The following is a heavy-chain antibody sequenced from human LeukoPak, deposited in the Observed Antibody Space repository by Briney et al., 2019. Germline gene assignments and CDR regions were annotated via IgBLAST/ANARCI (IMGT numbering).Heavy chain of an antibody. CDR1: GYTFTSYY. J-gene: IGHJ3*02. Sequence: ASVKVSCKASGYTFTSYYMHWVRQAPGQGLEWMGIINPSGGSTSYAQKFQERVTITRDMSTSTAYMELSSLRSEDTAVYYCAADQTIGSAFDIWGQGTMVTVSS. V-gene: IGHV1-46*01. CDR3: AADQTIGSAFDI. D-gene: IGHD2-15*01. CDR2: INPSGGST.